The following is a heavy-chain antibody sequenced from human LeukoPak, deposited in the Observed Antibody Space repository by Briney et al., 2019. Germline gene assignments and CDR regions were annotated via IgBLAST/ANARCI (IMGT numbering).Heavy chain of an antibody. CDR2: ISGSGGST. Sequence: QPGGSLRLSCAASGFTFSSYAMSWVRQAPGKGLEWVSAISGSGGSTYYADSVKGRFTISRDNSKNTLYLQMNSLRAEDTAVCYCAKDGLRYFDWLLSTYWGQGTLVTVSS. CDR3: AKDGLRYFDWLLSTY. CDR1: GFTFSSYA. D-gene: IGHD3-9*01. V-gene: IGHV3-23*01. J-gene: IGHJ4*02.